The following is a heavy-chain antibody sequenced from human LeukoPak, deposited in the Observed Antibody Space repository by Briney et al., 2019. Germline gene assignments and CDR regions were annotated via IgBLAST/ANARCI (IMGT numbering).Heavy chain of an antibody. CDR2: INRNGGST. J-gene: IGHJ4*02. D-gene: IGHD2-8*01. CDR3: ARGFRNGPFDC. V-gene: IGHV3-20*04. CDR1: EFTFDDYG. Sequence: GGSLRLSCEASEFTFDDYGMSWVRQPPGKGLEWVSGINRNGGSTDYADSVKGRFTISRDNAKNSHFLQMNSLRVEDTALYYCARGFRNGPFDCWGQGTLVTVSS.